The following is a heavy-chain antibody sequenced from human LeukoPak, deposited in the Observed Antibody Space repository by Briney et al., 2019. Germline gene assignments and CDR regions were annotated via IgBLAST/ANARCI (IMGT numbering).Heavy chain of an antibody. J-gene: IGHJ4*02. D-gene: IGHD6-19*01. Sequence: SQTLSLTCTVSGGSLSSGDYYWSWIRQPPGKGLEWIGYIYYSGSTYYNPSLKSRVTISVDTSKNRFSLKLSSVTAADTAVYYCASRGYSSGWFYFDYWGQGTLVTVSS. CDR1: GGSLSSGDYY. V-gene: IGHV4-30-4*08. CDR2: IYYSGST. CDR3: ASRGYSSGWFYFDY.